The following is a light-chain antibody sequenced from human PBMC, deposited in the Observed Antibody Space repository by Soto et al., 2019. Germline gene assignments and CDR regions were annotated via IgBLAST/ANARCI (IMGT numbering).Light chain of an antibody. J-gene: IGLJ1*01. CDR1: SSDVGGYKY. V-gene: IGLV2-11*01. CDR2: DVS. Sequence: QSALTQPRSVSGSPGQSVTISCTGTSSDVGGYKYVSWYQQYPGKAPKLMIYDVSKRPSGVPDRFSGSKSGNTASLSISGLQAEDEADYYCSSYAGSYIGYVFGTGTKLTVL. CDR3: SSYAGSYIGYV.